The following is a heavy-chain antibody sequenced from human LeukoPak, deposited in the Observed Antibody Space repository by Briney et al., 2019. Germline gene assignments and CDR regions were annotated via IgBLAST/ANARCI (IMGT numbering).Heavy chain of an antibody. D-gene: IGHD3-16*01. CDR1: GGSFSGYY. J-gene: IGHJ6*03. CDR3: ARVKDPGGYYYYYYMDI. CDR2: INHSGST. V-gene: IGHV4-34*01. Sequence: PSETLSLTCAVYGGSFSGYYWSWIRQPPGKGLEWIGEINHSGSTNYNPSLKSRVTISVDTSKNQFSLKLSSVTAADTAVYYCARVKDPGGYYYYYYMDIWGKGNPGHRLL.